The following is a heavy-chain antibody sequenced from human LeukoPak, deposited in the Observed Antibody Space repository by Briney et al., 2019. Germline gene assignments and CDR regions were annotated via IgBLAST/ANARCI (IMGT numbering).Heavy chain of an antibody. Sequence: GASVKVSCKASGYTFTGYYMHWVRQAPGQGLEWMGRINPNSGGTNYAQKFQGRVTMTRDTSISTAHMELSRLRSDDTAVYYCARDPYCGGDCYLASWGQGTLVTVSS. CDR2: INPNSGGT. CDR3: ARDPYCGGDCYLAS. D-gene: IGHD2-21*02. V-gene: IGHV1-2*06. CDR1: GYTFTGYY. J-gene: IGHJ5*02.